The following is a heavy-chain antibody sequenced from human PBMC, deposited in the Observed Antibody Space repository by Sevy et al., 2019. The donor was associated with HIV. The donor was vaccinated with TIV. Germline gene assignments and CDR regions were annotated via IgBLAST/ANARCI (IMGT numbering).Heavy chain of an antibody. J-gene: IGHJ6*02. CDR3: ARDYCTTTSCFYYYGMDV. CDR2: VYSGSST. V-gene: IGHV3-53*01. D-gene: IGHD2-2*01. Sequence: GVSLRLSCAASGFTVSSNYMSWVRQAPGKGLEWVSVVYSGSSTYYADSVKGRFTISRDNSKNTLYLQMNSLRAEDTAVYYCARDYCTTTSCFYYYGMDVWGQGTTVTVSS. CDR1: GFTVSSNY.